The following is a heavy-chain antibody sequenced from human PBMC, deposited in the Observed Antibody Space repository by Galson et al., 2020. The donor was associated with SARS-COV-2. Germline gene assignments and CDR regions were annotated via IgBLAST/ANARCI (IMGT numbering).Heavy chain of an antibody. J-gene: IGHJ6*02. Sequence: SETLSLTCGVNGGSFSNYYWSWVRQTPGKGLEWIGDITQGGRATYNPSLKSRVTISVDTSKVQLSLKLSSVNAADTAVYYCARVLNGFYYDMDVWGQGTTVTVSS. V-gene: IGHV4-34*01. D-gene: IGHD2-15*01. CDR3: ARVLNGFYYDMDV. CDR2: ITQGGRA. CDR1: GGSFSNYY.